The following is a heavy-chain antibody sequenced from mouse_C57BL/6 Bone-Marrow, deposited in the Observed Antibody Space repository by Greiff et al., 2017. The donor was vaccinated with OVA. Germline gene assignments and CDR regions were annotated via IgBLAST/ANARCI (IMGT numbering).Heavy chain of an antibody. J-gene: IGHJ2*01. Sequence: EVQLVESGGGLVQPGGSLKLSCAASGFTFSDYYMYWVRQTPEKRLEWVAYISNGGGSTYYPDTVKGRFTISRDNAKNTLYLQMSRLKSEDTAMYYCARELQGFDYWGQGTTLTVSS. V-gene: IGHV5-12*01. CDR3: ARELQGFDY. CDR1: GFTFSDYY. CDR2: ISNGGGST.